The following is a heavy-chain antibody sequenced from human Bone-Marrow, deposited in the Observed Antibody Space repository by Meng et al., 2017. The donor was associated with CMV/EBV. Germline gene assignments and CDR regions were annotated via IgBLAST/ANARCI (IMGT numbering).Heavy chain of an antibody. CDR1: GYSISSGYY. J-gene: IGHJ4*02. D-gene: IGHD2-2*01. V-gene: IGHV4-38-2*02. CDR3: ARVVPAATNFDY. CDR2: IYHSGST. Sequence: GSLRLSCTVSGYSISSGYYWGWIRQPPGKGLEWIGSIYHSGSTYYNPSLKSRVTISVDTSKNQFSLKLSSVTAADTAVYYCARVVPAATNFDYWGQGTLVTVSS.